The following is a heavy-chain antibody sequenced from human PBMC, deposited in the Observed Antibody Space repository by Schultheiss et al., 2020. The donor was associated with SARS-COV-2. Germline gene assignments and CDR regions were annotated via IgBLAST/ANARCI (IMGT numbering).Heavy chain of an antibody. CDR2: IGTAGDT. D-gene: IGHD2-15*01. CDR3: ARDYCSGESCYCFAY. J-gene: IGHJ4*02. CDR1: GFTFSSYD. V-gene: IGHV3-13*01. Sequence: GGSLRLSCAASGFTFSSYDMHWVRQATGKGLEWVSAIGTAGDTYYPGSVKGRFTISRENAKNSLYLQMNSLRAEDTAVYYCARDYCSGESCYCFAYWGQGTLVTVSS.